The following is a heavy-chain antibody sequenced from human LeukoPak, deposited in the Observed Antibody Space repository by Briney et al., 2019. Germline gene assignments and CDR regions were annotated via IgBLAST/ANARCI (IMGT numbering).Heavy chain of an antibody. Sequence: PSENLSLTCAVYGGSFSGYYWCWIRQPPGKGLEWIGEVNHSGRTNDNPSLKSRVTISVDTSRNQFSLKLSSVTAADTAVYYCARRQWYSGSAGVDYWGQGTLVTVSS. V-gene: IGHV4-34*01. J-gene: IGHJ4*02. CDR3: ARRQWYSGSAGVDY. D-gene: IGHD1-26*01. CDR2: VNHSGRT. CDR1: GGSFSGYY.